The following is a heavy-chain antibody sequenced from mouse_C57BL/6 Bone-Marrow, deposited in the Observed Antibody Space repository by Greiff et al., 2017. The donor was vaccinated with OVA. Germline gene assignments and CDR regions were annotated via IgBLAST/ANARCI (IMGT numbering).Heavy chain of an antibody. Sequence: QVQLQQPGAELVKPGASVKLSCKASGYTFTSYWMQWVKQRPGQGLEWIGEIDPSDSYTNYNQKFKGKATLTVATSSSTAYMQLSSLTSEDSAVYYCARGWALDYWGQGTTLTVSS. CDR3: ARGWALDY. CDR2: IDPSDSYT. V-gene: IGHV1-50*01. CDR1: GYTFTSYW. D-gene: IGHD3-3*01. J-gene: IGHJ2*01.